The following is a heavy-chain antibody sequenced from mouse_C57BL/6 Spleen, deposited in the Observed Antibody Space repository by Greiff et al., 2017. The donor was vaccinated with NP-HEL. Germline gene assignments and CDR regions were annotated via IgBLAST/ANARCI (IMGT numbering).Heavy chain of an antibody. CDR2: IYPGDGDT. V-gene: IGHV1-82*01. CDR3: ARSGDGYYFPWFAY. D-gene: IGHD2-3*01. J-gene: IGHJ3*01. CDR1: GYAFSSSW. Sequence: VQLQESGPELVKPGASVKISCKASGYAFSSSWMNWVKQRPGKGLEWIGRIYPGDGDTNYNGKFKGKATLTADKSSSTAYMQLSSLTSEDSAVYFCARSGDGYYFPWFAYWGQGTLVTVSA.